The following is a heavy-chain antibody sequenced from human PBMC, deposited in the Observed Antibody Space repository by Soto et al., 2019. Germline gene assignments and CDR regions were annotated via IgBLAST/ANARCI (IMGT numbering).Heavy chain of an antibody. V-gene: IGHV4-39*01. CDR3: ARLPGEGRGSYFDY. Sequence: QLQLQESGPGLVKPSETLSLTCTVSGGSISSSSYYWGWIRQPPGKGLEWIGSIYYSGSTYYNPSLKSRVTISVDTSKNQFSLKLSSVTAADTDVYYCARLPGEGRGSYFDYWGQGTLVTVSS. CDR2: IYYSGST. CDR1: GGSISSSSYY. D-gene: IGHD4-17*01. J-gene: IGHJ4*02.